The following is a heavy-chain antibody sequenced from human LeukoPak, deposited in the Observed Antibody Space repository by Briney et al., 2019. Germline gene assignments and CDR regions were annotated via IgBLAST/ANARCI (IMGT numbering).Heavy chain of an antibody. V-gene: IGHV4-59*12. J-gene: IGHJ3*02. Sequence: SETLSLTCTVSGGSISSYYWSWIRQPPGKGLEWIGYIYYSGSTNYNPSLRSRVTISVDRSKNQFSLKLSSVTAADTAVYYCARELRGDAFDIWGQGTMVTVSS. CDR2: IYYSGST. CDR1: GGSISSYY. CDR3: ARELRGDAFDI. D-gene: IGHD4-17*01.